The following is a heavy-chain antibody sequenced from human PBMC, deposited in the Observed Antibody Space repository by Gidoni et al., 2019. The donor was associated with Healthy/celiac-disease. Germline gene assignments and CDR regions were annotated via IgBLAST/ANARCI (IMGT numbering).Heavy chain of an antibody. CDR1: GGSISSSNW. CDR2: IYHSGST. V-gene: IGHV4-4*02. J-gene: IGHJ2*01. CDR3: ARGWGGGYDYGDYDGRYFDL. D-gene: IGHD4-17*01. Sequence: QVQLQESGPGLVQPSGTLSLTCAVSGGSISSSNWWSWVRQPPGKGLEWIGEIYHSGSTNYNPSLKSRVTISVDKSKNQFSLKLSSVTAADTAVYYCARGWGGGYDYGDYDGRYFDLWGRGTLVTVSS.